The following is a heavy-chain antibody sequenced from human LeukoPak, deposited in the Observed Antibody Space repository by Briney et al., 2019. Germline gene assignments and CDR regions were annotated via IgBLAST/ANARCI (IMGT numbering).Heavy chain of an antibody. V-gene: IGHV3-23*01. CDR1: GFTFSNFA. CDR3: ARAVIPTTSRHFDY. Sequence: GGSLRLSRAASGFTFSNFAMSWVCQAPGKGLEWVSTLSGRGDDPYYADSVKGRFTVSRDNSKNTLYLQMNSLRAEDTAVYYCARAVIPTTSRHFDYWGQGTLVAVSS. CDR2: LSGRGDDP. D-gene: IGHD1-7*01. J-gene: IGHJ4*02.